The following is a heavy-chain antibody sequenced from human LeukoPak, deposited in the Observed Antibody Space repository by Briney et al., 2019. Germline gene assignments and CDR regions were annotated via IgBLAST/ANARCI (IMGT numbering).Heavy chain of an antibody. CDR3: ATSYYYDSSGYYFHWFDP. D-gene: IGHD3-22*01. Sequence: SVQVSCKASGGTFSSYAISWVRQAPGQGLEWMGGIIPIFGTANYAQKFQGRVTITADESTSTAYMELSSLRSEDTAVYYCATSYYYDSSGYYFHWFDPWGQGTLVTVSS. V-gene: IGHV1-69*13. J-gene: IGHJ5*02. CDR1: GGTFSSYA. CDR2: IIPIFGTA.